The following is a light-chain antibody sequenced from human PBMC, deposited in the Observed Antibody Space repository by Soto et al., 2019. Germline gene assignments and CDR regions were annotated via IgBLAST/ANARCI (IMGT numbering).Light chain of an antibody. CDR3: QHYNNWPRT. V-gene: IGKV3-15*01. CDR1: QSVSSN. Sequence: EIVMTQSPATLSVSPGERATLSCRASQSVSSNLAWYQQKPGQAPRLLIYGASTRPTGIPARFSGSGSGTEFTLTICSLQSEDFAVYYCQHYNNWPRTFGQGTKVEIK. J-gene: IGKJ1*01. CDR2: GAS.